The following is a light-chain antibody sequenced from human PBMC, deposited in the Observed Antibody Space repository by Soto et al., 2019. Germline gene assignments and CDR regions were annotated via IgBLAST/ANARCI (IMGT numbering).Light chain of an antibody. CDR2: GAS. CDR3: QQYGTSLYT. V-gene: IGKV3-20*01. Sequence: EIVLPQSPGTLSLSPGERATLSCRASQSVNSNYLAGYQHKPGQAPRLLIYGASSRATGIPDRFSGSGYGTDFTLTISRLEPEDFALYYCQQYGTSLYTFGQGTKLEIK. J-gene: IGKJ2*01. CDR1: QSVNSNY.